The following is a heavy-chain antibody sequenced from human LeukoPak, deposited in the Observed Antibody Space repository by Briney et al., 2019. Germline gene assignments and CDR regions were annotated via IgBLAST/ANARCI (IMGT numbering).Heavy chain of an antibody. D-gene: IGHD6-19*01. CDR3: AKDPFLIAVASTYHDY. Sequence: PGGSLRLSCAASGFTFSSYAMSWVRQAPGKGLEWVSAISGSGGSTYYADSVKGRFTISRDNSKNTLYLQMNSLRAEDTAVYCCAKDPFLIAVASTYHDYWGQGTLVTVSS. J-gene: IGHJ4*02. V-gene: IGHV3-23*01. CDR1: GFTFSSYA. CDR2: ISGSGGST.